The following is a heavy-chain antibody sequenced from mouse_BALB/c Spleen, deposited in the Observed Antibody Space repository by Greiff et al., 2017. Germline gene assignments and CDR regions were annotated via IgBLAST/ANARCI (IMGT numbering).Heavy chain of an antibody. CDR1: GFNITDYY. CDR2: IDPENGNT. Sequence: EVQLQQSGAELVRPGALVKLSCKASGFNITDYYMHWVKQRPEQGLEWIGWIDPENGNTIYDPKFQGKASITADTSSNTAYLQLSSLTSEDTAVYYCARNDYDGAMDYWGQGTTLTVSS. CDR3: ARNDYDGAMDY. J-gene: IGHJ2*01. V-gene: IGHV14-1*02. D-gene: IGHD2-4*01.